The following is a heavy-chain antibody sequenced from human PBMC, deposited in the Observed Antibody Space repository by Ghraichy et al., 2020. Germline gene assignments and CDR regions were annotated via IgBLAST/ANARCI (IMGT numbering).Heavy chain of an antibody. CDR1: GYTFTSYG. V-gene: IGHV1-18*01. Sequence: ASVKVSCKASGYTFTSYGISWVRQAPGQGLEWMGWISAYNGNTNYAQKLQGRVTMTTDTSTSTAYMELRSLRSDDTAVYYCARFYSGYDFSDYYFDYWGQGTLVTVSS. J-gene: IGHJ4*02. CDR3: ARFYSGYDFSDYYFDY. CDR2: ISAYNGNT. D-gene: IGHD5-12*01.